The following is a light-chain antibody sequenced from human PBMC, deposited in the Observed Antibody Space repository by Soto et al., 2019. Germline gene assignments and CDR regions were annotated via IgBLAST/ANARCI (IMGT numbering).Light chain of an antibody. CDR2: DAS. J-gene: IGKJ5*01. CDR1: QSVSNY. Sequence: EIVLTQSPATLSLXXWXXXXPXLRASQSVSNYFAWYQQKPGQAPRLLIYDASNRATGIPARFSGSGSGTDLTLTISSLEPEDFAVYYCQQRSNWITFGQGTRLEIK. CDR3: QQRSNWIT. V-gene: IGKV3-11*01.